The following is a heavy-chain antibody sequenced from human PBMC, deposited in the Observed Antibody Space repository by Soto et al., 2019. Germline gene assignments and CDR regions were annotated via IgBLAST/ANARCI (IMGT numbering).Heavy chain of an antibody. V-gene: IGHV1-69*13. CDR3: ARGPRIAAPLGY. J-gene: IGHJ4*02. CDR2: IIPIFGTA. CDR1: GGTFSSYA. D-gene: IGHD6-6*01. Sequence: GTSVKLSCETSGGTFSSYAISWVRQAPGQGLEWMGGIIPIFGTANYAQKFQGRVTITADGSTSTAYMELSSLRSEDTAVYYCARGPRIAAPLGYWGQGTLVTVSS.